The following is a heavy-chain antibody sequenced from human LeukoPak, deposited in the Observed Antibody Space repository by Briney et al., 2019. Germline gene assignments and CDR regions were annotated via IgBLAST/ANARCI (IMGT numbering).Heavy chain of an antibody. CDR1: GGSISSYY. CDR3: AGTSADGYNLI. V-gene: IGHV4-59*08. CDR2: IYYSGST. Sequence: PSETLSLTCTVSGGSISSYYWSWIRQPPGKGLEWIGYIYYSGSTNYNPSLKSRVTISVDTSKNQSSLKLSSVTAADTAVYYCAGTSADGYNLIWGQGTLVTVSS. J-gene: IGHJ4*02. D-gene: IGHD5-24*01.